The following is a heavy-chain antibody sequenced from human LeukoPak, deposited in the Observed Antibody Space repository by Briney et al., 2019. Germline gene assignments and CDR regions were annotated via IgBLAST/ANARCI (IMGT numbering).Heavy chain of an antibody. CDR2: IYYSGST. CDR1: GVSFSGYY. V-gene: IGHV4-59*01. J-gene: IGHJ6*03. D-gene: IGHD1-26*01. Sequence: PSETLSLTCAVYGVSFSGYYWSWIRQPPGKGLEWIGYIYYSGSTNYDPSLKSRVTISVDTSKNQFSLKLSSVTAADTAVYYCARAGGGSYPPNYYYYMDVWGKGTTVTVSS. CDR3: ARAGGGSYPPNYYYYMDV.